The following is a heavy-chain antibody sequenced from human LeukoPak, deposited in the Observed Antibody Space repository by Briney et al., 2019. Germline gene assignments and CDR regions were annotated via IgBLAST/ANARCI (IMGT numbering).Heavy chain of an antibody. CDR1: GGSISSYY. CDR3: ARRFDL. Sequence: SETLSLTCTISGGSISSYYWSWIRQPPGKGLEWIGYIYYSGSTNYNPSLKSRVTISVDTSKNQFSLKLSSVTAADTAVYYCARRFDLWGRGTLVTVSS. V-gene: IGHV4-59*01. J-gene: IGHJ2*01. CDR2: IYYSGST.